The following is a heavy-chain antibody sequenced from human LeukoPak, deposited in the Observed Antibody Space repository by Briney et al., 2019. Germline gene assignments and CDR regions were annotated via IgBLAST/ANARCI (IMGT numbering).Heavy chain of an antibody. Sequence: SETLSLTCTVSGCSISSGSYYWSWIRQPAGMGLEWIGRIYTSGSTNYNPSLKSRVTISVDTSKNQFSLKLSSVTAADTAVYYCARDLSADVWGKGTTVTVSS. D-gene: IGHD3-3*02. V-gene: IGHV4-61*02. CDR1: GCSISSGSYY. CDR3: ARDLSADV. CDR2: IYTSGST. J-gene: IGHJ6*04.